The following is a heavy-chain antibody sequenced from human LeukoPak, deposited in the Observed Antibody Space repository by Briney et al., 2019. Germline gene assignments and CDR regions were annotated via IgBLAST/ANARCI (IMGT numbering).Heavy chain of an antibody. J-gene: IGHJ4*02. CDR2: ILGSGGST. CDR1: GFTFSNYA. CDR3: AKWGDYDVLTGYYVPDY. V-gene: IGHV3-23*01. Sequence: PGASLRLSCAASGFTFSNYAISWVRQAPGKLLEWVSAILGSGGSTYYADSVKGRFTVSRDNSKSTLYLQMNSLRAEDTALYYCAKWGDYDVLTGYYVPDYWGQGTLVTVSS. D-gene: IGHD3-9*01.